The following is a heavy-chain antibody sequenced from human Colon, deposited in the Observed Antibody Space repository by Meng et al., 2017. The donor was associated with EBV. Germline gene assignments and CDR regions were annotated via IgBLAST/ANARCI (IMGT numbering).Heavy chain of an antibody. Sequence: DVQVLESGGGLAPPGGSLRRSCAVSGFTFISHTMSWVRQAPGKGLEWVSGISGGGDNIYYADSVKGRFTISRDNSKNTVDLQMNSLRAEDTAVYYCVPSPGGQGTLVTVSS. CDR1: GFTFISHT. J-gene: IGHJ4*02. D-gene: IGHD1-14*01. V-gene: IGHV3-23*01. CDR3: VPSP. CDR2: ISGGGDNI.